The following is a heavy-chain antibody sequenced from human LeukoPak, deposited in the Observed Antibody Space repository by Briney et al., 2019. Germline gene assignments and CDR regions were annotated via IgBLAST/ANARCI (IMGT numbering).Heavy chain of an antibody. V-gene: IGHV4-59*08. CDR2: IYYSGST. CDR3: ARQAWDAFDI. CDR1: GGSISSYY. Sequence: SETLSLTCTVSGGSISSYYWSWIRQPPGKGLEWIGYIYYSGSTNYNPSLKSRVTISVDTSKNQFSLKLSSVTAADTAVYYCARQAWDAFDIWGQGTMVTVSS. J-gene: IGHJ3*02.